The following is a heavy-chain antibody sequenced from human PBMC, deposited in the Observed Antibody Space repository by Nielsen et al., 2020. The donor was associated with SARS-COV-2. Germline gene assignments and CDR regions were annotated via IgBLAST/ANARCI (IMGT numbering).Heavy chain of an antibody. CDR1: GFTFSSYW. CDR2: IKQDGSEK. D-gene: IGHD5-18*01. J-gene: IGHJ4*02. CDR3: ARWDSYGFYYFDY. V-gene: IGHV3-7*01. Sequence: GESLKISCAASGFTFSSYWMSWVRQAPGKGLEWVANIKQDGSEKYYVDSVKGRFTISRDNAKNSLYLQMNSLRAEDTAVYYCARWDSYGFYYFDYWGQGTLVTVSS.